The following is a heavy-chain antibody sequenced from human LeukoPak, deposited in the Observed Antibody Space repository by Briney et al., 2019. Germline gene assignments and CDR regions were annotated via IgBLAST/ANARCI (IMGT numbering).Heavy chain of an antibody. D-gene: IGHD3/OR15-3a*01. J-gene: IGHJ4*02. Sequence: PSETLSLTCTVSGVSISSSNSYWGWIRQPPGQGLEWIGSIYYSGNTYYNASLKSQVSISIDTSKNQFSLRLTSVTAADTAVYYCARQTGSGLFILPGGQGTLVTVSS. CDR2: IYYSGNT. CDR1: GVSISSSNSY. V-gene: IGHV4-39*01. CDR3: ARQTGSGLFILP.